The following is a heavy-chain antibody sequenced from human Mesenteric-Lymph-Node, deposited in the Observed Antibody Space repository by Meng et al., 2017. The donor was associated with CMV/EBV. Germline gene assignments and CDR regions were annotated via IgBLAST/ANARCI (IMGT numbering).Heavy chain of an antibody. CDR1: GFTFSSYS. CDR2: IYSGGST. V-gene: IGHV3-53*01. CDR3: ARRGNNGRALDV. Sequence: GGSLRLSCAASGFTFSSYSMNWVRQAPGKGLEWVSIIYSGGSTYYADSVKGRFTISRDNSNNKLYLQMNSLRAEDTAVYYCARRGNNGRALDVWGQGTTVTVSS. D-gene: IGHD2-8*01. J-gene: IGHJ6*02.